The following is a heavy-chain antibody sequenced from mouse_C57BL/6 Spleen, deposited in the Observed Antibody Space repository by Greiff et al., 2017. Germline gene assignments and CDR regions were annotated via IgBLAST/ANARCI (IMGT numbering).Heavy chain of an antibody. CDR2: INPTNGGT. D-gene: IGHD5-1*01. CDR3: ARDEYPGSRYYCDY. V-gene: IGHV1-53*01. J-gene: IGHJ2*01. CDR1: GYTFTSYW. Sequence: QVQLQQPGTELVKPGASVKLSCKASGYTFTSYWMHWVKQRPGQGLEWIGNINPTNGGTNYNQKFKSKATLTVDKSSSTAYMQLSSLTSEDSAVYYCARDEYPGSRYYCDYWGQGTTLTVSS.